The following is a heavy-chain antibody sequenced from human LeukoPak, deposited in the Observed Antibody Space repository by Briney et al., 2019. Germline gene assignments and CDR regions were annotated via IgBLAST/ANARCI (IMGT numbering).Heavy chain of an antibody. Sequence: KPSETLSLTCTVSGGSISSSSYYWGWIRQPPGKGLEWIGSIYYSGSTYYNPSLKSRVTISVDTSKNQFSLKLSSVTAADTAVYYCARGRYCSSTSCFRPFDYWGQGTLVTVSS. J-gene: IGHJ4*02. CDR2: IYYSGST. D-gene: IGHD2-2*01. V-gene: IGHV4-39*07. CDR1: GGSISSSSYY. CDR3: ARGRYCSSTSCFRPFDY.